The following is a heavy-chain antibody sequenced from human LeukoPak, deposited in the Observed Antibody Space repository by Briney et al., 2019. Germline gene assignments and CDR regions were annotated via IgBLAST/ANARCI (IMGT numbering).Heavy chain of an antibody. V-gene: IGHV4-38-2*02. Sequence: PSETLSLTCTVSGFSISSGYYWGWIRQPPGKGLEWIGSIFHSGSTFYNPSLKSRVTISVDTSKNQFSLKLSSVTAADTAVYYCARATLVWGSFDVWGQGPMVTVSS. D-gene: IGHD3-10*01. CDR3: ARATLVWGSFDV. CDR1: GFSISSGYY. J-gene: IGHJ3*01. CDR2: IFHSGST.